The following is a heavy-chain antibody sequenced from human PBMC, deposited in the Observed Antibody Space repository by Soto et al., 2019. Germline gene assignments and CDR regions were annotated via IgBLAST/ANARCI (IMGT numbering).Heavy chain of an antibody. Sequence: SETLSLTCTVSGGSIRSYYWSWIRQPPGKGLEWIGYMYYGGRTNYNPSLKSRVTISVDTSKMQVSLKLSSVTAADTAVYFCARGTPSPLIVRSSRGPWFDPWGQGTLVTVSS. D-gene: IGHD2-15*01. J-gene: IGHJ5*02. CDR1: GGSIRSYY. CDR3: ARGTPSPLIVRSSRGPWFDP. V-gene: IGHV4-59*08. CDR2: MYYGGRT.